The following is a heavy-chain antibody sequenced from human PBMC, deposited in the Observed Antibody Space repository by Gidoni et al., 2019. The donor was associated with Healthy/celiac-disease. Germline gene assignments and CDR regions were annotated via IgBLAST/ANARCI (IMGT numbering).Heavy chain of an antibody. D-gene: IGHD3-22*01. CDR1: GFTFSSYS. Sequence: EVQLVESGGGLVQPGGTLRLSCAASGFTFSSYSMTWVRQAPGKGVEWVSAISGSGGSTYYADSVKGRFTISRDNSKNTLYLQMNSLRAEDTAVYYCAKSALYYDSSGYHYYYYYMDVWGKGTTVTVSS. V-gene: IGHV3-23*04. CDR3: AKSALYYDSSGYHYYYYYMDV. J-gene: IGHJ6*03. CDR2: ISGSGGST.